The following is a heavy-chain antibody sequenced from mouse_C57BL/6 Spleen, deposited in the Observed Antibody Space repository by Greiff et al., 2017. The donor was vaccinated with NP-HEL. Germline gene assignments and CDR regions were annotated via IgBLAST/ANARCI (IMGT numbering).Heavy chain of an antibody. J-gene: IGHJ4*01. D-gene: IGHD1-1*01. V-gene: IGHV5-17*01. CDR2: ISSGSSTI. CDR1: GFTFSDYG. CDR3: ARYYSYAMDY. Sequence: EVKVVESGGGLVKPGGSLKLSCAASGFTFSDYGMHWVRQAPEKGLEWVAYISSGSSTIYYVDTVKGRFTISRDNAKNTLFLQMTSRRSEDTAMYYWARYYSYAMDYWGQGTSVTVSS.